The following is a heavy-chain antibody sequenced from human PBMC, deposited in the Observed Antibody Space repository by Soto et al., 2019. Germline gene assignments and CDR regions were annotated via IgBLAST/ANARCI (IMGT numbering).Heavy chain of an antibody. V-gene: IGHV1-3*05. Sequence: QVQLVQSGVEEKKPGASVKVSCKAFGYTFSSHAMHWVRQAPGQRLEWMGWINTGTGDRKYSQKFQGRFTITRDTPASTVNMELSSLRSEDTAVYYCVRDMEWSFDYWGQGTLVTVSS. J-gene: IGHJ4*02. CDR3: VRDMEWSFDY. D-gene: IGHD3-3*01. CDR1: GYTFSSHA. CDR2: INTGTGDR.